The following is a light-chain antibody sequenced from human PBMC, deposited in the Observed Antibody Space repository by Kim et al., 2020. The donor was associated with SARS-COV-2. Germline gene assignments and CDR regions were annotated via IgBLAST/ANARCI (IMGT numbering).Light chain of an antibody. CDR1: QGVSSS. V-gene: IGKV3D-11*01. CDR3: QQYYSYPLT. CDR2: DAS. Sequence: ETLLTQSPASLSVSPGERATITCRASQGVSSSLAWFQLKPGKAPRSLIYDASNWPTGVPAQFSGGGSGTDFTLTITSLEPEDFAVYYCQQYYSYPLTFGLGTQLDIK. J-gene: IGKJ5*01.